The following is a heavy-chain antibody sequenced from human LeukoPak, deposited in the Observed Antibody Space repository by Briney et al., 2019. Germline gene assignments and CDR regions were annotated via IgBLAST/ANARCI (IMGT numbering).Heavy chain of an antibody. CDR3: ARGRGYCSSTSCYYWFDP. D-gene: IGHD2-2*01. Sequence: SETLSLTCTVSGGSISSYYWSWIRQPPGKGLEWIGYIYYSGSTNYNPSLKSRVTISVDTSKNQFSLKLSSVTAADTAVYYCARGRGYCSSTSCYYWFDPWGQGTLVTVSS. J-gene: IGHJ5*02. CDR2: IYYSGST. V-gene: IGHV4-59*12. CDR1: GGSISSYY.